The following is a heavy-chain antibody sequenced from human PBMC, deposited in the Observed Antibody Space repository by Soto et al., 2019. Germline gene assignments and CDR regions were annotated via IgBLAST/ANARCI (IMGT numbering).Heavy chain of an antibody. CDR1: GYTFTRYG. V-gene: IGHV1-18*04. CDR2: ISAYNGNT. J-gene: IGHJ6*02. CDR3: ARRGDIVVVPAAPGENYYYYGMDV. D-gene: IGHD2-2*01. Sequence: ASVKVSCKASGYTFTRYGISWVRQAPGQGLEWMGWISAYNGNTNYAQKLQGRVTMTTDTSTSTAYMELRSLRSDDTAVYYCARRGDIVVVPAAPGENYYYYGMDVWGQGTTVTVSS.